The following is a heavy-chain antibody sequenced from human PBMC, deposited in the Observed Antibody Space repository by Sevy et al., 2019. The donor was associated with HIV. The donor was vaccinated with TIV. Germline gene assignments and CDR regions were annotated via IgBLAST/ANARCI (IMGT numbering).Heavy chain of an antibody. J-gene: IGHJ4*02. CDR2: IYYSGST. V-gene: IGHV4-39*01. CDR1: GGSISSSSYY. Sequence: SETLSLTCTVSGGSISSSSYYWGWIRQPPGKGLEWIGGIYYSGSTYYNPSLKSRVTISVDTSKNQFSLKLGSVTAADTGVYYCARHTGFWSGYYPIDYWGQGTLVTVSS. CDR3: ARHTGFWSGYYPIDY. D-gene: IGHD3-3*01.